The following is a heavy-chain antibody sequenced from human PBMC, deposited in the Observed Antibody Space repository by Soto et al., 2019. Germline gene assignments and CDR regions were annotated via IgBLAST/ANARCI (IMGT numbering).Heavy chain of an antibody. CDR1: GFSLSTSGMC. V-gene: IGHV2-70*01. Sequence: SGPTLVKPTQTLTLTCTFSGFSLSTSGMCVSWIRQPPGKALEWLALIDWDDDKYNSTSLKTRLTISKDTAKNQVVLTMTNMDPVDTATYYCARIPLGDRYYYGMDVWGQGTTVTVSS. D-gene: IGHD4-17*01. CDR3: ARIPLGDRYYYGMDV. CDR2: IDWDDDK. J-gene: IGHJ6*02.